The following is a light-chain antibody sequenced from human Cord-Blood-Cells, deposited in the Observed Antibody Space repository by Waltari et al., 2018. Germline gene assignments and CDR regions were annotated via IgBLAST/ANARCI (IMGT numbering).Light chain of an antibody. CDR3: QQYNSYWT. CDR1: QSISSL. J-gene: IGKJ1*01. V-gene: IGKV1-5*03. CDR2: KAS. Sequence: DIQMTQSPSTLSASVGDRVTITCRASQSISSLLAWYQQKPGKAPKLLTYKASSLERGVPSRFSCSGSGTEFTLTISSLQPDDFATYYCQQYNSYWTFGQGTKVEIK.